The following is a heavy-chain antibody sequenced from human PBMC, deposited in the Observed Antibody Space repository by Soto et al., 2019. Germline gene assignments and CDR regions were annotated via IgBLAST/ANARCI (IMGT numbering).Heavy chain of an antibody. V-gene: IGHV1-46*01. Sequence: ASVKVSCKASGYTFRNYYIHWVRQAPGQGLEWMGLINPSGGATSYSQRFQGRVTITKDSSTSTVYMELSSLGSEDTAVYYCGRAFDRSGLYWGQGTLVTVSS. CDR3: GRAFDRSGLY. J-gene: IGHJ4*02. D-gene: IGHD3-22*01. CDR1: GYTFRNYY. CDR2: INPSGGAT.